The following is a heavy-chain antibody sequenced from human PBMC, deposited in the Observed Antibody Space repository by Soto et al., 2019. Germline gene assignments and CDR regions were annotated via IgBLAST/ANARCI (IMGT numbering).Heavy chain of an antibody. V-gene: IGHV1-3*01. D-gene: IGHD6-19*01. CDR2: MNPLNGDT. J-gene: IGHJ3*02. CDR1: GYTLTTYS. Sequence: QVQLVQSGAEVKKPGASVKVSCKASGYTLTTYSMHWVRQAPGQRLEWMGWMNPLNGDTKYSQRFQGRLTIIRDTSASTAYMELSSLRSEDTAIYYCARGHSGAFDIWGQGTMVTVSS. CDR3: ARGHSGAFDI.